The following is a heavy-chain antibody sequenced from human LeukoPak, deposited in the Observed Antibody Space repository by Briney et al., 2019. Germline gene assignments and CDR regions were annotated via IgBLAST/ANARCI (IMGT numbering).Heavy chain of an antibody. D-gene: IGHD5-18*01. CDR3: EKDYTAMLGGTDY. CDR2: INSDGSST. Sequence: PGGSLRLSCAASGFTFSSYWMHWVRQAPGKGLVWVSRINSDGSSTSYADSVKGRFTISRDNAKNTLYLQMNSLRAEDMALYYCEKDYTAMLGGTDYWAKGPRVTAPS. J-gene: IGHJ4*02. CDR1: GFTFSSYW. V-gene: IGHV3-74*01.